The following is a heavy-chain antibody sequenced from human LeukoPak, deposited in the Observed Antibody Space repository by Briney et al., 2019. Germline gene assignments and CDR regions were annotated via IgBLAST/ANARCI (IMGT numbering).Heavy chain of an antibody. Sequence: LPGRSLRLSCAASGFTFSSYAMHWVRQAPGKGLEWVAVISYDGSNKYYADSVKGRFTISRDNSKNTLYLQMSSLRAEDTAVYYCARDWSSGDYSVYYFDYWGQGTLVTVSS. J-gene: IGHJ4*02. CDR3: ARDWSSGDYSVYYFDY. CDR1: GFTFSSYA. D-gene: IGHD4-17*01. V-gene: IGHV3-30-3*01. CDR2: ISYDGSNK.